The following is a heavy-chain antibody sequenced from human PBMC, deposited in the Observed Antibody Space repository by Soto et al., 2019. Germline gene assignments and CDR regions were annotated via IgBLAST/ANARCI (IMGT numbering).Heavy chain of an antibody. D-gene: IGHD2-8*01. CDR1: GGTFSSYA. Sequence: SVKVSCKACGGTFSSYAISWVRQAPGQGLEWMGGIIPIFGTANYAQKFQGRVTITADESTSTAYMELSSLRSEDTAVYYCARVPRYCTNGVCYTLYYYGMDSWGQGTLVTVSS. J-gene: IGHJ6*02. CDR2: IIPIFGTA. CDR3: ARVPRYCTNGVCYTLYYYGMDS. V-gene: IGHV1-69*13.